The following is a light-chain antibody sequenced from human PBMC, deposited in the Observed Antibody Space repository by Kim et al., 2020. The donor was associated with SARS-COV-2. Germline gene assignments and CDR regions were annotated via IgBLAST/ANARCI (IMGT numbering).Light chain of an antibody. CDR3: QQYNSYSYT. Sequence: SASVGDRVTITCRASQSISSWLAWYQQKPGKAPKLLIYDASSLESGVPSRFSGSGSGTEFTLTISSLQPDDFATYYCQQYNSYSYTFGQGTNLEI. CDR2: DAS. CDR1: QSISSW. V-gene: IGKV1-5*01. J-gene: IGKJ2*01.